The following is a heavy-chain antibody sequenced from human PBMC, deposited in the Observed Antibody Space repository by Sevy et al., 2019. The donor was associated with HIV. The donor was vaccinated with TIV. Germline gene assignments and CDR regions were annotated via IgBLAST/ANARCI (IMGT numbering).Heavy chain of an antibody. CDR1: GFTFSSYS. D-gene: IGHD3-22*01. Sequence: GGSLRLSCAASGFTFSSYSMNWVRQAPGKGLEWVSSISSSSSYIYYAHSVKGRFTISRDNAKNSLYLQMNSLRAEDTAVYYCARDEPATQRYYEPEVFDYWGQGTLVTVSS. CDR3: ARDEPATQRYYEPEVFDY. CDR2: ISSSSSYI. V-gene: IGHV3-21*01. J-gene: IGHJ4*02.